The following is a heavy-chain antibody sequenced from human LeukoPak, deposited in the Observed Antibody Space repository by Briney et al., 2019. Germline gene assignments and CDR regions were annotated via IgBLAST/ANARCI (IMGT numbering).Heavy chain of an antibody. CDR2: IKPCDSDT. J-gene: IGHJ4*02. D-gene: IGHD2-2*01. V-gene: IGHV5-51*01. CDR1: GYSFTTYC. Sequence: GESLKISSRGSGYSFTTYCIGWLRQMPAKGLQWLGIIKPCDSDTRYNPSFQGQVTMSADKSINTAYLQWSSLKASDTAMYYCARRQGCSSTSCSPDYWGQGTLVTVS. CDR3: ARRQGCSSTSCSPDY.